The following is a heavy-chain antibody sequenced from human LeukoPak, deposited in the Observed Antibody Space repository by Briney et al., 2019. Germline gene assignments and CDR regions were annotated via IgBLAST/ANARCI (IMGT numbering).Heavy chain of an antibody. CDR1: GFTFSSYG. V-gene: IGHV3-30*03. Sequence: HAGRSLRLSCAASGFTFSSYGMHWVRQAPGKGLEWVAGISYDGSEKFYAESVKGRFTISRDNSENTLYLQMNSLRAEDTAVYFCARDLPSVIVGPNTGYYYYMDVWGKGTTVTVSS. D-gene: IGHD1-26*01. CDR3: ARDLPSVIVGPNTGYYYYMDV. CDR2: ISYDGSEK. J-gene: IGHJ6*03.